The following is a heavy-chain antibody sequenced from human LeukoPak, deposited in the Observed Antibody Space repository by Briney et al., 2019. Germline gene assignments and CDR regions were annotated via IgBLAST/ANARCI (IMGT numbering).Heavy chain of an antibody. CDR3: ARYGSGSYRFDP. D-gene: IGHD3-10*01. V-gene: IGHV3-21*01. J-gene: IGHJ5*02. CDR1: GFTFSSYS. CDR2: ISSSSSYI. Sequence: GGSLRLSCAASGFTFSSYSMNWVRQAPGKGLEWVSSISSSSSYIYYADSVKGRFTISRDNAKNSLCLQMNSLRAEDTAVYYCARYGSGSYRFDPWGQGTLVTVSS.